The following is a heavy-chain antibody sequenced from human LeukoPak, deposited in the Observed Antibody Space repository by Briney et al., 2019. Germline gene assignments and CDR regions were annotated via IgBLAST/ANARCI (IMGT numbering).Heavy chain of an antibody. D-gene: IGHD3-9*01. J-gene: IGHJ4*02. CDR2: ISSSSSYI. Sequence: PGGSLRLSSAASGFTFSSYSMNWVRQAPGKGLEWVSSISSSSSYIYYADSVKGRFTISRDNAKNSLYLQMNSLRAEDTAVYYCARDSRNYDILTGPDYWGQGTLVTVSS. V-gene: IGHV3-21*01. CDR1: GFTFSSYS. CDR3: ARDSRNYDILTGPDY.